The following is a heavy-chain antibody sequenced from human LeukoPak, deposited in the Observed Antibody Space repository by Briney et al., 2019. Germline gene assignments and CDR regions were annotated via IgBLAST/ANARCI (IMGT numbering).Heavy chain of an antibody. J-gene: IGHJ4*02. V-gene: IGHV3-74*01. CDR1: GFTLSSYW. D-gene: IGHD4-11*01. CDR3: ARGNSHSFDY. Sequence: GGSLRLSCAASGFTLSSYWMHWVRHTPGKGPVWVSRINSDGSSTSYADSVKGRFTISRDNAKNTLYLEVNSLRAEDTAVYYCARGNSHSFDYWGKGALVTVSS. CDR2: INSDGSST.